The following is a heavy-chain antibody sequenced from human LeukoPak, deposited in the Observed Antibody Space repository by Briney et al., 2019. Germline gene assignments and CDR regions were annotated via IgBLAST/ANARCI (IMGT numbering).Heavy chain of an antibody. Sequence: SETLSLTCAVYGGSFSGYYWSWIRQPPGKGLEWIGEINHSGSTNYNPSLKSRVTISVDTSKNQFSLKLSSVTAADTAVYYCARAPARGGDFDDWGQGTLVTISS. CDR2: INHSGST. CDR3: ARAPARGGDFDD. D-gene: IGHD2-21*01. V-gene: IGHV4-34*01. CDR1: GGSFSGYY. J-gene: IGHJ4*02.